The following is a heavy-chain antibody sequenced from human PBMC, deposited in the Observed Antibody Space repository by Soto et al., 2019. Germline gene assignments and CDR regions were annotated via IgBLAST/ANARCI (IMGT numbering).Heavy chain of an antibody. D-gene: IGHD5-12*01. J-gene: IGHJ4*02. CDR2: IYYSGST. CDR1: GGSISIYY. Sequence: SDTLSLTCTVSGGSISIYYWTWIRQPPGKGLEWIGYIYYSGSTNYNPSLKSRVTISVATSKTQFSLKLSSVTAADTAVYYCAREQHDRRDGYNIHGYSGQRTLVTVS. V-gene: IGHV4-59*12. CDR3: AREQHDRRDGYNIHGY.